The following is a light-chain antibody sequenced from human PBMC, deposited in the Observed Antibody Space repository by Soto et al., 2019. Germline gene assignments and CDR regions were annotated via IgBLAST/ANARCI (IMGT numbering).Light chain of an antibody. J-gene: IGKJ2*01. V-gene: IGKV3-20*01. Sequence: EILLTQSPGTLSLSPGERATLSCRATHSADSKYLAWYQQKPGQAPRLLLYGASNRATGVPDRFSGSESGTDFTLTISRLEPEDFAVYYCQQYGDLPPRYAFAQGTRVAIK. CDR2: GAS. CDR3: QQYGDLPPRYA. CDR1: HSADSKY.